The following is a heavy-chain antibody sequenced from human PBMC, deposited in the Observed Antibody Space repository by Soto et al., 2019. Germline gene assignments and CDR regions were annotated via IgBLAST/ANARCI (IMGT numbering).Heavy chain of an antibody. CDR2: VSHDGRNT. J-gene: IGHJ4*02. CDR3: AKGGRQWLVTSDFNY. Sequence: VQLVESGGGVGQPGRSLRLSCASSGFTFSDYAMHWVRQAPGKGLEWVAVVSHDGRNTHYADSVKGRFTISRDSSKHTVSLEMTSLRAEDTAVYYCAKGGRQWLVTSDFNYWGQGALVTVSS. CDR1: GFTFSDYA. D-gene: IGHD6-19*01. V-gene: IGHV3-30*18.